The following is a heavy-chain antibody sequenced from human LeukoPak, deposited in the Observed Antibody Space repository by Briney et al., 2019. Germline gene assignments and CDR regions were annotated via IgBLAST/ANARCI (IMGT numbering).Heavy chain of an antibody. J-gene: IGHJ4*02. Sequence: SETLSLTCSVSGGSITITNYYWGWVRQPPGKGLEWIGSMYHSGTTYYNPSLKTRLTISVDTSKNQFSLNLSAVTAADTALYFCARHRGRNGGYVFDYWGQGTLVTVSS. D-gene: IGHD2-8*01. CDR1: GGSITITNYY. V-gene: IGHV4-39*01. CDR2: MYHSGTT. CDR3: ARHRGRNGGYVFDY.